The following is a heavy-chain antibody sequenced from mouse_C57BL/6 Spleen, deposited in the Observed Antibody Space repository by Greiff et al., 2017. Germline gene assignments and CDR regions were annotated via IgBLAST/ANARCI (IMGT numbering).Heavy chain of an antibody. Sequence: VQLQQPGAELVKPGASVKLSCKASGYTFTSYWMQWVKQRPGQGLEWIGEIDPSDSYTNYNQKFKGKATLTVDTSSSTAYMQLSSLTSEDSAVXDCERRYSNLYYYAMDYWGQGTSVTVSS. V-gene: IGHV1-50*01. CDR1: GYTFTSYW. D-gene: IGHD2-5*01. CDR2: IDPSDSYT. CDR3: ERRYSNLYYYAMDY. J-gene: IGHJ4*01.